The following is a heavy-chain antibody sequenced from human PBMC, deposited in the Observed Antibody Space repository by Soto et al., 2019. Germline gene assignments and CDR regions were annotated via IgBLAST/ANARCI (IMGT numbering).Heavy chain of an antibody. CDR2: IYYSGST. J-gene: IGHJ4*02. CDR3: ARGLYGDWNDDGGPR. Sequence: QVQLQESGPGLVKPSQTLSLTCTVSGGSISSGDYYWSWIRQPPGKGLEWIGYIYYSGSTYYNPSLKSAVTIXXDXPXXQSSLKLSSVTAADTAVYYCARGLYGDWNDDGGPRWGQGTLVTVSS. D-gene: IGHD1-1*01. V-gene: IGHV4-30-4*01. CDR1: GGSISSGDYY.